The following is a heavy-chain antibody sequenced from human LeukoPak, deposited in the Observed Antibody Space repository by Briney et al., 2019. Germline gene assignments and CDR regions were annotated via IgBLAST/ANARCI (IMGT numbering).Heavy chain of an antibody. D-gene: IGHD6-13*01. V-gene: IGHV3-7*03. J-gene: IGHJ4*02. CDR1: GFPFNAYW. CDR3: ARSLPYGTTWYGRSDF. CDR2: IRQDGDTK. Sequence: GGSLRLSCAASGFPFNAYWMTWVRQAPGKGLEWVANIRQDGDTKYYVDSVKGRFTISRDNAMTSLYLQMNSLRSEDTAIYYCARSLPYGTTWYGRSDFWGQGTLVTVSS.